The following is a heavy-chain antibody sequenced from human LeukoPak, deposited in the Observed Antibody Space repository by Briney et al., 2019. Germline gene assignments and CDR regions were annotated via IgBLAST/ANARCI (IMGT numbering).Heavy chain of an antibody. J-gene: IGHJ4*02. CDR1: GFSFSDHG. CDR3: ARGVWLDY. D-gene: IGHD3-10*01. Sequence: PGGSLRLSCAASGFSFSDHGMHWVRQAPGKGLEWVAVMSYDGSNKDYADSVKGRFTISRDNSKNTLYLQMNSLRAEDTAVYYCARGVWLDYWGQGTLVTVSS. V-gene: IGHV3-30*03. CDR2: MSYDGSNK.